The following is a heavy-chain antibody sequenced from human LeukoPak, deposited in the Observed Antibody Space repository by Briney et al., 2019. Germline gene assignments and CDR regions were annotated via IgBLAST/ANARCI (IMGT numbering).Heavy chain of an antibody. CDR1: GLTFRSYG. D-gene: IGHD6-13*01. J-gene: IGHJ4*02. Sequence: GVSLRLSCAASGLTFRSYGMHWVRQAPGKGLEWVAVISYDGSNKYYADSVKGRFTISREDSKNTLYLQMNSLRAEDTAVYYCAKDDSYSSSWSLGYFDYWGQGTLVTVSS. CDR3: AKDDSYSSSWSLGYFDY. V-gene: IGHV3-30*18. CDR2: ISYDGSNK.